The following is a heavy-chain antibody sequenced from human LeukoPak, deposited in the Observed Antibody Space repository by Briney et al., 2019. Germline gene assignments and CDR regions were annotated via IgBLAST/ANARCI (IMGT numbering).Heavy chain of an antibody. D-gene: IGHD3-22*01. CDR1: GFTFSDYY. CDR3: ARASDYYDSSGTNYYYYYMDV. CDR2: ISRSGSTI. V-gene: IGHV3-11*01. J-gene: IGHJ6*03. Sequence: GGSLRLSCATSGFTFSDYYMTWIRQAQGRGLEWLSYISRSGSTIYYADSVKGRFTISRDNAKNSLYLQMDCLRADDTAVYYCARASDYYDSSGTNYYYYYMDVWGNGTTVTVSS.